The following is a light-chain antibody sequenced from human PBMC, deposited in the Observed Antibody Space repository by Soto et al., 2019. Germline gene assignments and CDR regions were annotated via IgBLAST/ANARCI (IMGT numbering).Light chain of an antibody. V-gene: IGLV6-57*04. CDR1: SGSIANNY. CDR3: QSYDSDFVV. CDR2: ENN. J-gene: IGLJ2*01. Sequence: NFMLTQPHSVSESPGKTLSISCTRSSGSIANNYVQWYQQRPGSAPTTVIYENNQRLSGVPDRFSGSTDGSSNSASLTISGRKTEDEADYYCQSYDSDFVVFGGGTKLTVL.